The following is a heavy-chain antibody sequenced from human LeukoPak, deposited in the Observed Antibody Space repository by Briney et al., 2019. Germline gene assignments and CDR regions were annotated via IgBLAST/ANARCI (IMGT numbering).Heavy chain of an antibody. D-gene: IGHD5-12*01. Sequence: ASVKVSCKASGYTFTAYYMHWVRQAPGQELEWMGIINPSGDNTWYAQKFQGRVTMTRDMATSTDYMEVSSLRSEDTAVYYCARDNSVGDSAWWFDPWGQGTLVTVSS. V-gene: IGHV1-46*01. CDR3: ARDNSVGDSAWWFDP. CDR1: GYTFTAYY. CDR2: INPSGDNT. J-gene: IGHJ5*02.